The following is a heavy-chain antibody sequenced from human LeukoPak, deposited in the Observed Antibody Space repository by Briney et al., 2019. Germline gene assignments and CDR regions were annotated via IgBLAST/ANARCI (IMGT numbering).Heavy chain of an antibody. CDR3: AELGITMIGGV. D-gene: IGHD3-10*02. Sequence: PGGSLRLSCAASGFTFSSYWMHWVRQAPGKGLVWVSRINSDGSITTYADSVKGRFTISGDNAKNSLYLQMNSLRAEDTAVYYCAELGITMIGGVWGKGTTVTISS. CDR1: GFTFSSYW. J-gene: IGHJ6*04. V-gene: IGHV3-74*01. CDR2: INSDGSIT.